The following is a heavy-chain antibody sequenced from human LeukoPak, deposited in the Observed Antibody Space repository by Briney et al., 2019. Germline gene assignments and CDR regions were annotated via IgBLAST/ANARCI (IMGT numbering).Heavy chain of an antibody. V-gene: IGHV3-23*01. D-gene: IGHD2-2*01. CDR3: ARDWFCSSTSCSFYYYGMDV. J-gene: IGHJ6*02. CDR2: VSGSGDST. Sequence: PGGSLRLSCAASGFTFSRYAMSWVRQAPGKGLEWVSAVSGSGDSTYYADSVKGLFTISRDNSKNTLYLQMNSLRAEDTAVYYCARDWFCSSTSCSFYYYGMDVWGQGTTVTVSS. CDR1: GFTFSRYA.